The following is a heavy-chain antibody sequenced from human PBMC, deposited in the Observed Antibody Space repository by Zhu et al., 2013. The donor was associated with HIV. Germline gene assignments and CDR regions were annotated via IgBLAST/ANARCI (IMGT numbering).Heavy chain of an antibody. V-gene: IGHV3-30-3*01. CDR1: GFTFSSYA. D-gene: IGHD3-10*01. CDR3: ARGQGXRLDYYYYGMDV. CDR2: ISYDGSNK. Sequence: VQLVESGGGLVKPGGSLRLSCAASGFTFSSYAMHWVRQAPGKGLEWVAVISYDGSNKYYADSVKGRFTISRDNSKNTLYLQMNSLRAEDTAVYYCARGQGXRLDYYYYGMDVWGQGTTGHRLL. J-gene: IGHJ6*02.